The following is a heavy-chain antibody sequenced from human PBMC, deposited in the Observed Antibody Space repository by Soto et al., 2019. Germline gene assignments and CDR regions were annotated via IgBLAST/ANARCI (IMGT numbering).Heavy chain of an antibody. V-gene: IGHV4-4*02. CDR2: IYHSGST. D-gene: IGHD2-2*01. J-gene: IGHJ4*02. Sequence: SVTLSLTRAVSGGSSISDNCCSWVRQPPGKGLEWIGEIYHSGSTNYNPSFESRVTISVDTSKNQFSLKLSSVTAADTAVYYCARVPDYWGQGILVTVSS. CDR1: GGSSISDNC. CDR3: ARVPDY.